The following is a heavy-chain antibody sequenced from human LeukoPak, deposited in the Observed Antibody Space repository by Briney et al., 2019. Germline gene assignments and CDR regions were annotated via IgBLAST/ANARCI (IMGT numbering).Heavy chain of an antibody. CDR1: GFTFSSYW. D-gene: IGHD3-10*01. CDR3: AKAPGELHNY. V-gene: IGHV3-74*03. J-gene: IGHJ4*02. Sequence: PGGSLRLSCVASGFTFSSYWMHWVRQAPGKGLEWVSRINEDATTITYADSVKGRFTISRENAKNTLYLQMNSLRAEDTAVYYCAKAPGELHNYWGQGTLVTVSS. CDR2: INEDATTI.